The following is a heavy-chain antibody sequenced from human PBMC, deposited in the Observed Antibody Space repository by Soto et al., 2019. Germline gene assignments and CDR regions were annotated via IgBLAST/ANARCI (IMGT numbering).Heavy chain of an antibody. J-gene: IGHJ4*02. CDR1: GFSLSTGKVG. Sequence: QITLKESGPTLVKPTQTLTLTCTFSGFSLSTGKVGVGWIRQPPGKALEWLALIFWDDEKRYSPSLKSRLTITTATSKPQVVLTMTNMDPVDTATYCCAHSRDGSGRGDYWGQGILVTVSS. D-gene: IGHD3-10*01. CDR3: AHSRDGSGRGDY. CDR2: IFWDDEK. V-gene: IGHV2-5*02.